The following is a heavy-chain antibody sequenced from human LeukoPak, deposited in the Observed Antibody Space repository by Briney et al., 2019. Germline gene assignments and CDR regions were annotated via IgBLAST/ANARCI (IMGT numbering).Heavy chain of an antibody. Sequence: QRGRSMRLSCAASGFTFSSYAMHWVRQAPGKGLEWVAVISYDGSNKYYADSVKGRFTISRDNSKNTLYLQMNSLRAEDTAVYYCARDSPYSSSWYAIDYWGQGTLVTVSS. CDR3: ARDSPYSSSWYAIDY. J-gene: IGHJ4*02. CDR1: GFTFSSYA. V-gene: IGHV3-30-3*01. CDR2: ISYDGSNK. D-gene: IGHD6-13*01.